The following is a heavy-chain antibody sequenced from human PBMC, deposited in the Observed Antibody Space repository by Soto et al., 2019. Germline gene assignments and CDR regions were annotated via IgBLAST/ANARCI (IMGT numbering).Heavy chain of an antibody. V-gene: IGHV1-69*13. D-gene: IGHD1-26*01. Sequence: ASVKVSCKASGGTFSSYAISWVRQAPGQGLEWMGGIIPIFGTANYAQKFQGRVTITADESTSTAYMELSSLRSEDTAVYYCARGTNSGSYPNYWGQGTLVTVSS. CDR1: GGTFSSYA. CDR2: IIPIFGTA. CDR3: ARGTNSGSYPNY. J-gene: IGHJ4*02.